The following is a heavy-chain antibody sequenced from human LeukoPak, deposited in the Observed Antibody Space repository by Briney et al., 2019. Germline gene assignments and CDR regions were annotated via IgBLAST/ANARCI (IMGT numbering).Heavy chain of an antibody. J-gene: IGHJ4*02. V-gene: IGHV3-7*01. Sequence: GGSLRLPCAASGFTFSSYWMSWVRQAPGKGLEWVANIKQDGSEKYYVDSVKGRFTISRDNAKNSLYLQMNSLRAEDTAVYYCARDGFMWLVGYYFDYWGQGTLVTVSS. CDR2: IKQDGSEK. CDR3: ARDGFMWLVGYYFDY. CDR1: GFTFSSYW. D-gene: IGHD6-19*01.